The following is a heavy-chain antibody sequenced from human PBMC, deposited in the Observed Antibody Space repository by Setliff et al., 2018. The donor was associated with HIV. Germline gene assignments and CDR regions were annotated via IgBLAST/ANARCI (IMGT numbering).Heavy chain of an antibody. J-gene: IGHJ3*02. D-gene: IGHD3-22*01. Sequence: PSETLSLTCSVSGASIRGHYWSWIRQSQGKGLEWIGNIYYSGNTNYNPSFKSRATISVDTSKNQFSLRVNSVTAADTAVYYCARSLVPSGYYYGRHAFDIWGQGTKVTVSS. V-gene: IGHV4-59*08. CDR1: GASIRGHY. CDR3: ARSLVPSGYYYGRHAFDI. CDR2: IYYSGNT.